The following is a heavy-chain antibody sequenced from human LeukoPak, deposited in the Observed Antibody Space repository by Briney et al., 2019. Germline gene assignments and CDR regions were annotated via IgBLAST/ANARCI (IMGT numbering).Heavy chain of an antibody. J-gene: IGHJ3*02. CDR1: GGSISSSSYY. D-gene: IGHD3-22*01. CDR2: IYYSGST. CDR3: ARTYDSSGTDAFDI. Sequence: KASETLSLTCTVSGGSISSSSYYWGWIRQPPGKGLEWIGSIYYSGSTYYNPSLKSRVTISVDTSKNQFSLKLSSVTAADTAVYYCARTYDSSGTDAFDIWGQGTMVTVSS. V-gene: IGHV4-39*07.